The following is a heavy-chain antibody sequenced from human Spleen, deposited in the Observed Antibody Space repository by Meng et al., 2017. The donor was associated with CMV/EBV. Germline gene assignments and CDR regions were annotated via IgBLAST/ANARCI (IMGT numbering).Heavy chain of an antibody. J-gene: IGHJ4*02. V-gene: IGHV1-2*02. CDR3: ARGRLPAHYYGSSGYFPYYFDF. D-gene: IGHD3-22*01. CDR1: Y. Sequence: YRYGVRQLPVRGLEWVGWINRNNGGRSYVKQFQGRVTVTRDTSISTAYMVLSGLRPDDTVVYYCARGRLPAHYYGSSGYFPYYFDFWGQGTLVTVSS. CDR2: INRNNGGR.